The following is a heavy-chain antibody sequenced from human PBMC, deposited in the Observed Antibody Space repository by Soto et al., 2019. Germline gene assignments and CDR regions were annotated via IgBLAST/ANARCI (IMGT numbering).Heavy chain of an antibody. CDR2: VYYNGRT. V-gene: IGHV4-59*01. Sequence: QVQVQESGPRLVKSSETLSLTCTVSGGSISTYYWSWIRQSPGKGLEWIGYVYYNGRTKYNPSLKSRVTISVDTSKNQFSLNLNSVNAADTAVYYSARDGSGVDFWDCPYHFDYWGQGILVTVSS. J-gene: IGHJ4*02. CDR1: GGSISTYY. CDR3: ARDGSGVDFWDCPYHFDY. D-gene: IGHD3-3*01.